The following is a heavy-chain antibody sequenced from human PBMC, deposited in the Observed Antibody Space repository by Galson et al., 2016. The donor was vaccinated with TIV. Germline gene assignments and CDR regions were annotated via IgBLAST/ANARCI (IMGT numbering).Heavy chain of an antibody. CDR1: GLIVTSNS. V-gene: IGHV3-21*01. Sequence: SLRLSCAASGLIVTSNSMTWARQAPGKGLEWVSYISLSGSHIYYADSVKGRFTISRDNAKNSLSLQMNSLRAEDTAVYFCARAVSSGDYAFDAFDIWGQGTVVTVSS. J-gene: IGHJ3*02. CDR2: ISLSGSHI. D-gene: IGHD4-17*01. CDR3: ARAVSSGDYAFDAFDI.